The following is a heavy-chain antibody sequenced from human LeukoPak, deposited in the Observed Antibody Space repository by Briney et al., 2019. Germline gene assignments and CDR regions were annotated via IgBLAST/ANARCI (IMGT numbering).Heavy chain of an antibody. D-gene: IGHD2/OR15-2a*01. Sequence: SETLSLTCTVSGDSISNYYWSWIRQPPGKGLEWIGYIYYSGSTNYNPSLKSRVTISVDTSKNQFSLKLNSVTAADTAMYYCARDEYPYGGRTRPYFFDCWGQGTLVTVSS. V-gene: IGHV4-59*12. CDR3: ARDEYPYGGRTRPYFFDC. CDR1: GDSISNYY. CDR2: IYYSGST. J-gene: IGHJ4*02.